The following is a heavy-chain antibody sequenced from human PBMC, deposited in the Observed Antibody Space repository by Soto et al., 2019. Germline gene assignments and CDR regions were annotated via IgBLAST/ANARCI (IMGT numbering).Heavy chain of an antibody. CDR3: AGGSYYMDH. J-gene: IGHJ4*02. CDR1: GYTLSNYY. CDR2: MNLNIGNT. V-gene: IGHV1-8*01. Sequence: QVQLVQSGAEVKKPGASVKVSCKASGYTLSNYYINWVRQATGQGPEWMGWMNLNIGNTAYAQKFQGRVTMTRNTSISTAYMELSSLRSEETAVYYCAGGSYYMDHWGQGTLVTVSS. D-gene: IGHD3-10*01.